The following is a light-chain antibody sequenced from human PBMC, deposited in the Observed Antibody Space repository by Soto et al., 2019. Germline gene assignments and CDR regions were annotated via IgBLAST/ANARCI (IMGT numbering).Light chain of an antibody. J-gene: IGKJ4*01. CDR1: QSVYSN. CDR2: ESS. CDR3: QQYQSWPLT. V-gene: IGKV3-15*01. Sequence: EIVMTQSPATLSLSPGERATLSCRASQSVYSNLAWYQQKPGQTPRLLIYESSTRATGIPARFSGGGSETEFTLTISSLQSEDFADYFCQQYQSWPLTFGGGTKVEIK.